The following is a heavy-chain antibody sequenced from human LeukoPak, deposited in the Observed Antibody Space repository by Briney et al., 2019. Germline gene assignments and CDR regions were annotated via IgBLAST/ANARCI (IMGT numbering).Heavy chain of an antibody. Sequence: PGGSLRLSCAASGFTFSSYWMHWVRQAPGKGLEWVSYFSSSGSTIYYADSVKGRFTISRDNSKNTLYLQMNSLRAEDTAVYYCAKDSQLVRPWGYFDLWGRGTLVTVSS. CDR1: GFTFSSYW. J-gene: IGHJ2*01. CDR3: AKDSQLVRPWGYFDL. V-gene: IGHV3-48*01. CDR2: FSSSGSTI. D-gene: IGHD1-1*01.